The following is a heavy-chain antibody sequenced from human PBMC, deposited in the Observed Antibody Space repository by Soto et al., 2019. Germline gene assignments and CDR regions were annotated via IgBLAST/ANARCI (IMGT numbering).Heavy chain of an antibody. Sequence: QMQLVQSGPEVKKPGTSVKVSCKASGFTFTSSAVQWVRQARGQRLEWMGWIVVGSGNTNYAQKFQERVTITRDMSTSTAYMELSSLRSEDTAVYYCAAGPVAATPGYYYYYGMDVWGQGTTVTVSS. J-gene: IGHJ6*02. D-gene: IGHD2-15*01. CDR3: AAGPVAATPGYYYYYGMDV. V-gene: IGHV1-58*01. CDR2: IVVGSGNT. CDR1: GFTFTSSA.